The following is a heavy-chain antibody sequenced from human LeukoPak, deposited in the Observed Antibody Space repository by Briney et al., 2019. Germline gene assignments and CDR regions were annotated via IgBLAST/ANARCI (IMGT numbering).Heavy chain of an antibody. J-gene: IGHJ5*02. Sequence: GASVKVSFKSTVGTFSSYAISWVRQPPGQGLEWMGRIIPIFATANCAQKFQGRVTITADESTRTAYMELSSLRSEDTAVYYCARVPYFIWGPFDPWGQGTLVTVSS. CDR3: ARVPYFIWGPFDP. D-gene: IGHD3-16*01. V-gene: IGHV1-69*13. CDR1: VGTFSSYA. CDR2: IIPIFATA.